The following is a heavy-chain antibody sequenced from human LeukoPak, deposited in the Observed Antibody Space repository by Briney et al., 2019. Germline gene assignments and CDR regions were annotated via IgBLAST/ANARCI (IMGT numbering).Heavy chain of an antibody. D-gene: IGHD6-19*01. V-gene: IGHV3-23*01. CDR3: AKDLAVAPYYFDY. J-gene: IGHJ4*02. CDR2: ISGSGGST. Sequence: GSLRLSCAASGFTFSSYAMSWVRQAPGKGLGWVSAISGSGGSTYYADSVKGRFTISRDNSKNTLYLQMSSLRAEDTAVYYCAKDLAVAPYYFDYWGQGTLVTVSS. CDR1: GFTFSSYA.